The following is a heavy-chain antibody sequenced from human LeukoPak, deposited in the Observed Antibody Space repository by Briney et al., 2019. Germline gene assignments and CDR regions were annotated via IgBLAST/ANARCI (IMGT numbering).Heavy chain of an antibody. D-gene: IGHD2-2*01. CDR1: GFTFSSYA. Sequence: GGSLRLSCAASGFTFSSYAMSWVRQAPVKGLEWVSAISGSGGSTYYADSVKGRFTISRDNSKNTLYLQMNSLRAEDTAVYYCAKPLNNIVVVPAAIPYYGMDVWGQGTTVTVSS. J-gene: IGHJ6*02. CDR3: AKPLNNIVVVPAAIPYYGMDV. V-gene: IGHV3-23*01. CDR2: ISGSGGST.